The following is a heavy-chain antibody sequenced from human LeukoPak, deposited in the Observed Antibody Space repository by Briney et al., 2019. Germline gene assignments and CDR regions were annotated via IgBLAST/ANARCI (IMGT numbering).Heavy chain of an antibody. Sequence: PSETLSLTCAVYGGSFSGYYWSWIRQPPGKGLEWIGEINHSGSTNYNPSLKSRVTISVDTSKNQFSPKLSSVTAADTAVYYCARQPRYYYYMDVWGKGTTVTVSS. J-gene: IGHJ6*03. CDR3: ARQPRYYYYMDV. V-gene: IGHV4-34*01. CDR1: GGSFSGYY. CDR2: INHSGST.